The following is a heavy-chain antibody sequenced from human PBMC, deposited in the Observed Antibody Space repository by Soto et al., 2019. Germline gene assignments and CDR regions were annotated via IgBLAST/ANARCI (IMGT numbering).Heavy chain of an antibody. CDR2: ISGSGGST. CDR3: AKALSGLFADHAFDI. J-gene: IGHJ3*02. CDR1: GFTFSSYA. V-gene: IGHV3-23*01. Sequence: PGGSLSLSCAATGFTFSSYAMSWVRQAPGKGLEWVSAISGSGGSTYYADSVKGRFTISRDNSKNTLYLQMNSLRAEDTAVYYCAKALSGLFADHAFDIWGQGTMVTVSS. D-gene: IGHD2-21*01.